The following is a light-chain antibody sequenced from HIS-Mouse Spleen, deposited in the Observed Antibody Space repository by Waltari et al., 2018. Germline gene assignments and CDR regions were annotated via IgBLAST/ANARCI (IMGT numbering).Light chain of an antibody. V-gene: IGLV6-57*02. CDR1: SGSIASNY. CDR2: EDN. J-gene: IGLJ3*02. Sequence: NFMLTQPHSVSDSPGKTVTISCTGSSGSIASNYVQWYQQRPGSAPTTVIYEDNQRPPGVPDRFSGSIDSSSNSASLTISGLKTEDEADYYCQSYDSSNSWVFGGGTKLTVL. CDR3: QSYDSSNSWV.